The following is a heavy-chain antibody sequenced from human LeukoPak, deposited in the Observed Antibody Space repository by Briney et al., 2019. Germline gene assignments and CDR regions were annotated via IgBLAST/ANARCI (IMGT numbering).Heavy chain of an antibody. CDR3: ARDPTWDY. V-gene: IGHV4-34*01. Sequence: SETLSLTCAVYGGSFSGYYRSWIRQPPGKGLEWIGEINHSGSTNYNPSLKSRVTISVDTSKNQFSLKLSSVTAADTAVYYCARDPTWDYWGQGTLVTVSS. CDR2: INHSGST. J-gene: IGHJ4*02. CDR1: GGSFSGYY.